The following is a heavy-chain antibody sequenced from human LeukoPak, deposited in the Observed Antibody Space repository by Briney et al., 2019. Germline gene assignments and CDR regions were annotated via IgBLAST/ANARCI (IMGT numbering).Heavy chain of an antibody. CDR3: AKDRYGSGNNYLDA. CDR2: MSYDGTKE. D-gene: IGHD3-10*01. Sequence: PGGSLRLSCAASGFSFSSYAMHWVRQAPAKGLEWVAFMSYDGTKEHYADSVKGRFTISRDNSMNTLYLQINSLGPEDTAVYYCAKDRYGSGNNYLDAWGQGTPVTVSS. CDR1: GFSFSSYA. V-gene: IGHV3-30*18. J-gene: IGHJ4*02.